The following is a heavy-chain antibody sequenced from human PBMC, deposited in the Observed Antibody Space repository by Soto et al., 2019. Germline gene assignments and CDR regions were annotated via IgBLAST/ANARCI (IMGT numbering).Heavy chain of an antibody. CDR1: GFTFSNAC. CDR2: IKSKTDGGTA. CDR3: STDQEYSSGWLLFDF. J-gene: IGHJ4*02. V-gene: IGHV3-15*07. D-gene: IGHD6-19*01. Sequence: EVQLVESGGGLVKPGGSLRLSCAASGFTFSNACMNWVRQAPGKGLEWVGRIKSKTDGGTADYAAPIKGRFTISRDDSKNTVYLQMNSLKTEDTAVYYCSTDQEYSSGWLLFDFWGQGTLVTVSS.